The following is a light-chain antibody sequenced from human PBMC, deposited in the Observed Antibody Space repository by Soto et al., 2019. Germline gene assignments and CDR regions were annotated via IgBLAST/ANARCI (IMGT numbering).Light chain of an antibody. V-gene: IGLV2-14*01. CDR3: SSYASSRTKV. CDR2: EVT. J-gene: IGLJ1*01. Sequence: QSALTQPASVSGSPGQSITISCTGTSSDVGGYGYVSWYQQQPGKAPKLIIYEVTNRPSGISSRFSASKSGNTASLTISGLQAEDEADYYCSSYASSRTKVFGSGTKLTVL. CDR1: SSDVGGYGY.